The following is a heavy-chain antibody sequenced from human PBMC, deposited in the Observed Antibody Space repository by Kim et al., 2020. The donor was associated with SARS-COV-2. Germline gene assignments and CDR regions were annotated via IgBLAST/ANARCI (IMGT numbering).Heavy chain of an antibody. J-gene: IGHJ4*02. CDR3: TTVTTGCFDY. V-gene: IGHV3-15*01. CDR2: TT. Sequence: TTDYAAPVKGRFTISRDDSKNTLYLQMNSLKTEDTAVYYCTTVTTGCFDYWGQGTLVTVSS. D-gene: IGHD4-17*01.